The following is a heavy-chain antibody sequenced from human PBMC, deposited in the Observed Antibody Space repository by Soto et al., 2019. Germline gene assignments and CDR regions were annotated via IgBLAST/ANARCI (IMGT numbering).Heavy chain of an antibody. J-gene: IGHJ6*02. CDR2: ISYDGSNK. CDR1: GITISNYF. CDR3: XXXXXXXXXXX. Sequence: QVQLVESVGGVVQPGRSLRVSCEASGITISNYFMYWVRQAPGKGLEWVAAISYDGSNKHYSDSVKGRFTISRDNFKNTLFXXXXXXXXXXXXXXXXXXXXXXXXXXXWGQGTTVAVSS. V-gene: IGHV3-30-3*01.